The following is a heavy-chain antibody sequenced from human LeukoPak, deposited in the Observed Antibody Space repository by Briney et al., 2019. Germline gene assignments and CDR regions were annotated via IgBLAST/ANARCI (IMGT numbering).Heavy chain of an antibody. CDR3: ARGRDKKYYDFWSGYSASSFDP. CDR1: GFTFSSYS. CDR2: ISSSSSYI. Sequence: GGSLRLSCAASGFTFSSYSMNWVRQAPGKGLEWVSSISSSSSYIYHADSVKGRFTISRDNAKNSLYLQMNSLRAEDTAVYYCARGRDKKYYDFWSGYSASSFDPWGQGTLVTVSS. D-gene: IGHD3-3*01. J-gene: IGHJ5*02. V-gene: IGHV3-21*01.